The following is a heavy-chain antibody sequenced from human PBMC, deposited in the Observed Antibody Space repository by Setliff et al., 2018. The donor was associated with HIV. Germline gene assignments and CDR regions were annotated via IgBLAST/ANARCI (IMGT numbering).Heavy chain of an antibody. D-gene: IGHD2-8*01. CDR1: GGTIASGGHY. Sequence: PSETLSLTCTVSGGTIASGGHYWSWSHQHPGKRQGWIGYIFYSGNNSYNPSLKSRLTLSLNMSKNQFSLKVHSVTAANTAVYYYASGDVYCTNGVCYNQPYYAIDVWGQGTTVTVSS. V-gene: IGHV4-31*03. CDR3: ASGDVYCTNGVCYNQPYYAIDV. J-gene: IGHJ6*02. CDR2: IFYSGNN.